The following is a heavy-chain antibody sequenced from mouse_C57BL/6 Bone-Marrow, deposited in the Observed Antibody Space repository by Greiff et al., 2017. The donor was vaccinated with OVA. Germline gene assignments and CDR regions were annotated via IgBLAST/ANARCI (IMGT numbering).Heavy chain of an antibody. V-gene: IGHV1-15*01. D-gene: IGHD1-1*01. CDR3: ADYYYGTIDY. CDR1: GYTFTDYE. CDR2: IDPETGGT. J-gene: IGHJ2*01. Sequence: QVQLQQSGAELVRPGASVTLSCKASGYTFTDYEMHWVKQTPVHGLEWIGAIDPETGGTAYNQKFKGKAILTADKSSSTAYTELRSLTSEDSAVYFCADYYYGTIDYWGQGTTLTVSS.